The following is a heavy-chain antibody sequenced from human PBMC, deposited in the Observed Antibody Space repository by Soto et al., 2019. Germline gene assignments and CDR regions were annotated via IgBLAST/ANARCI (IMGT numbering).Heavy chain of an antibody. CDR1: GFTFTSSA. CDR3: AALEYDFCSGYPSGMDV. D-gene: IGHD3-3*01. CDR2: IVVGSGNT. Sequence: QMQLVQSGPEVKKPGTSVNVSCKDSGFTFTSSAVQWVRQARGQRLEGIGWIVVGSGNTNYAQKFQERVTITRDMSTSTAYMELSSLRSEDTAVYYCAALEYDFCSGYPSGMDVWGQGTTVTVSS. V-gene: IGHV1-58*01. J-gene: IGHJ6*02.